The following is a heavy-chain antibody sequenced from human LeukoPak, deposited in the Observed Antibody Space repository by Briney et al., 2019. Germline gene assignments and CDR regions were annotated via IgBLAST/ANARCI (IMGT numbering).Heavy chain of an antibody. CDR1: GASISNGNYY. CDR3: ARGKFGSADLWLGFYHYYYMDV. V-gene: IGHV4-61*02. J-gene: IGHJ6*03. D-gene: IGHD6-19*01. Sequence: PSETLSLTCSVSGASISNGNYYWSWIRQSAGKGLEWIGRMNSIGSTNYNPSLKSRVTISVDTSKSQFTLRLRSVAAADTAMYYCARGKFGSADLWLGFYHYYYMDVWGKGTTVTVSS. CDR2: MNSIGST.